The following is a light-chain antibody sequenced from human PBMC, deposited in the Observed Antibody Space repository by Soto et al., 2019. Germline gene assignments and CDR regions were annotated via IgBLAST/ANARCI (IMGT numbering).Light chain of an antibody. V-gene: IGLV2-14*01. J-gene: IGLJ3*02. CDR3: NSYTSGSTWV. CDR1: SSDVGGYNY. Sequence: QSVLTQPASVSGSPGQSITISCTGTSSDVGGYNYVCWFQQHPGKAPKLMIYDVSNRPSGVSNRLSGSKSGNTASLTISGLQAEDEAYYYCNSYTSGSTWVFGGGTPLTVL. CDR2: DVS.